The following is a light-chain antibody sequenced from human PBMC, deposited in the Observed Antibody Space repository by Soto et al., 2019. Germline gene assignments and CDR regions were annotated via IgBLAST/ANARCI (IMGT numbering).Light chain of an antibody. CDR2: GAS. CDR3: QQYNNWPQWK. CDR1: QSVSSN. V-gene: IGKV3-15*01. J-gene: IGKJ1*01. Sequence: EIVMTQSPATLSVSPGERATLSCRASQSVSSNLAWYQQKPGQAPRLLIYGASTRATGIPARFSGSGSGTEFTLTISSLQSEDFAVYYCQQYNNWPQWKFGNGTKVNI.